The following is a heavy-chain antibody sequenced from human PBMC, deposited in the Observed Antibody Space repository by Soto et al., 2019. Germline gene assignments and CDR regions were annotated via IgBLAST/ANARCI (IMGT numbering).Heavy chain of an antibody. Sequence: QVQLVESGGGVVQPGRSLRLSCAASGFTFSNYGIHWVRQAPGKGLEWVTIIWYDGNNKYYADSVKGRFTISRDNSRNTLYLQMNSLRVEDTAVYYCARGREYFDFWGQGTLVTVSS. CDR3: ARGREYFDF. CDR2: IWYDGNNK. V-gene: IGHV3-33*01. J-gene: IGHJ4*02. CDR1: GFTFSNYG.